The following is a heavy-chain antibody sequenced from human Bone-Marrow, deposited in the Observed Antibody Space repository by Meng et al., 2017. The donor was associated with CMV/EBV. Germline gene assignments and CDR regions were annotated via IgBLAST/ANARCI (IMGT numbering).Heavy chain of an antibody. CDR2: IYYSGST. CDR3: ARQAGFWSGYRYVYGMDV. Sequence: GSLRLSCTVSGGSISSSSYYWGWIRQPPGKGLEWIESIYYSGSTYYNPSLKSRVTISVDTSKNQFSLKLSSVTAADTAVYYCARQAGFWSGYRYVYGMDVWGQGTTVTVSS. J-gene: IGHJ6*02. D-gene: IGHD3-3*01. CDR1: GGSISSSSYY. V-gene: IGHV4-39*01.